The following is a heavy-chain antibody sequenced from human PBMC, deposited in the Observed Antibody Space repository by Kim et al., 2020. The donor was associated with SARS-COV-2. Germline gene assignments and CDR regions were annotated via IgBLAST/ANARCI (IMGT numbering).Heavy chain of an antibody. D-gene: IGHD6-19*01. V-gene: IGHV3-30*02. J-gene: IGHJ4*02. CDR3: AKVIAVGQHHFDS. Sequence: YGQGRFTIPRDNSKNTVFLQMNSLRGEDSAVYYCAKVIAVGQHHFDSWGQGTLVIVSS.